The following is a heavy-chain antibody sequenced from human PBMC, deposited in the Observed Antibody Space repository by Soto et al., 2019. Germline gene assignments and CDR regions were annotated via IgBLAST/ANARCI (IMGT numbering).Heavy chain of an antibody. CDR2: ISSSSSYI. D-gene: IGHD6-19*01. CDR3: ASDANSSGWYKGEYFQH. CDR1: GFTFSSYS. J-gene: IGHJ1*01. Sequence: GGSLRLSCAASGFTFSSYSMNWVRQAPGKGLEWVSSISSSSSYIYYADSVKGRFTISRDNAKNSLYLQMNSLRAEDTAVYYCASDANSSGWYKGEYFQHWGQGTLVTVSS. V-gene: IGHV3-21*01.